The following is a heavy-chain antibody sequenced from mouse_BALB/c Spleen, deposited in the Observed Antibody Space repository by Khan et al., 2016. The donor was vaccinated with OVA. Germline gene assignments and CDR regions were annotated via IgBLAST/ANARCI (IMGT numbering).Heavy chain of an antibody. CDR2: IYPGDGDT. D-gene: IGHD2-3*01. Sequence: QVQLQQSGAELARPGASVKLSCKASGYTFTSDWMQWVKQRPGQGLEWIGAIYPGDGDTRYTQKFKGKATLTADKSSSTAYMQLSSLASEDSAVYYCARWLPAYWGQGTLVTVSA. V-gene: IGHV1-87*01. CDR3: ARWLPAY. J-gene: IGHJ3*01. CDR1: GYTFTSDW.